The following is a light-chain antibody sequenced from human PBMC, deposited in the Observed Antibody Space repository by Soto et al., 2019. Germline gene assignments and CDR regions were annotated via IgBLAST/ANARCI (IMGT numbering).Light chain of an antibody. Sequence: EIVMTQSPATLSVSPGERATLSCRASQSVSSTLAWYQQKPGQAPRLLIYGASTRATGIPARFSGSGSGTEFTLTISSLQSEDFAVYYCQQYNDWPQTFGQGTQVEIK. CDR3: QQYNDWPQT. J-gene: IGKJ1*01. V-gene: IGKV3-15*01. CDR2: GAS. CDR1: QSVSST.